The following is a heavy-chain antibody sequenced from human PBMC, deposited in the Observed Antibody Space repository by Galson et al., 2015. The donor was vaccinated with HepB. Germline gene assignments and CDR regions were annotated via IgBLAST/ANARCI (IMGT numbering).Heavy chain of an antibody. CDR3: STERVVDI. CDR2: IRSKANSYAT. V-gene: IGHV3-73*01. D-gene: IGHD5-24*01. Sequence: SLRLSCAASGFTFSGSAMHWVRQASGKGLEWVGRIRSKANSYATAYAASVKGRFTISRDDSKNTLFLQMNSLKTEDTAVYYCSTERVVDIWGQGTMVTVSS. CDR1: GFTFSGSA. J-gene: IGHJ3*02.